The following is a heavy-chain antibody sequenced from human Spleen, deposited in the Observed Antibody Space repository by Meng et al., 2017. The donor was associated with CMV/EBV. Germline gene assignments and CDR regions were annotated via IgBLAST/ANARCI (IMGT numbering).Heavy chain of an antibody. V-gene: IGHV4-39*01. CDR1: GGSISSSSYY. J-gene: IGHJ2*01. Sequence: QLQLQESGPXLVKPXXXLSLTCTVSGGSISSSSYYWGWIRQPPGKGLEWIGSIYYSGSTYYNPSLKSRVTISVDTSKNQFSLKLSSVTAADTAVYYCASPLGILGIVDLWGRGTLVTVSS. D-gene: IGHD7-27*01. CDR2: IYYSGST. CDR3: ASPLGILGIVDL.